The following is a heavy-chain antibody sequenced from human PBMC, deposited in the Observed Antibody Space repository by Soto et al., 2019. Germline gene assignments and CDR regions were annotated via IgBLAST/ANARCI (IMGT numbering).Heavy chain of an antibody. CDR3: ARDGHGMDV. J-gene: IGHJ6*02. V-gene: IGHV4-61*01. Sequence: SETLSLTCTVSGGSVSSGSYQWTWTRQPPGKGLEWIGYIHVSGSTNDNPSLKGRVTMSIDTSKNQFSLKLSSVTAADTAVYYCARDGHGMDVWGQGTKVTVSS. CDR2: IHVSGST. CDR1: GGSVSSGSYQ.